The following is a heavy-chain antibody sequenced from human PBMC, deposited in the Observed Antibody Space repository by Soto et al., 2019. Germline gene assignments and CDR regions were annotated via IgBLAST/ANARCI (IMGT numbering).Heavy chain of an antibody. V-gene: IGHV3-49*04. CDR3: TRDAAGTTWVYYYGMDV. J-gene: IGHJ6*02. Sequence: GGSLRLSCTASGFTFCDYAMSWVRQAPGKGLEWVGFIRSKAYGGTTEYAASVKGRFTISRDDSKSIAYLQMNSLKTEDTAVYYCTRDAAGTTWVYYYGMDVWGQGTTVTVSS. CDR1: GFTFCDYA. CDR2: IRSKAYGGTT. D-gene: IGHD1-7*01.